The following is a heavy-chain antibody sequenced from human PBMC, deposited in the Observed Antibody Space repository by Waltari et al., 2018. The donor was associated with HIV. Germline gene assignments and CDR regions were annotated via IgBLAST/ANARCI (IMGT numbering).Heavy chain of an antibody. CDR1: GGSFSGYL. V-gene: IGHV4-34*01. J-gene: IGHJ6*02. CDR3: NGIAAAGDYYYGMDV. D-gene: IGHD6-13*01. CDR2: ISHDGTT. Sequence: QVQLQQWGAGLLRPSETLSLTCAVYGGSFSGYLWGWIRQPPGKGREWIGEISHDGTTKYNPHLKSRVTMSLDTSKKQFSVKMNSVTAADTALYYCNGIAAAGDYYYGMDVWGQGTTVIVSS.